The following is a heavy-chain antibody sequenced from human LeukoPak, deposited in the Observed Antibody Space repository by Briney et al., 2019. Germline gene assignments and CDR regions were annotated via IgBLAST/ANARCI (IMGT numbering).Heavy chain of an antibody. CDR3: AKGKDSSSWTEPFDY. Sequence: ASVKVSCKASEDTFTNYYMHWVRQAPGQGLEWLGLINPNGGRTAYAQNFQGRVTMTRDTSTTTLYLELSSLRSDDTAVYYCAKGKDSSSWTEPFDYWGQGTLVTVSS. V-gene: IGHV1-46*01. J-gene: IGHJ4*02. D-gene: IGHD6-13*01. CDR2: INPNGGRT. CDR1: EDTFTNYY.